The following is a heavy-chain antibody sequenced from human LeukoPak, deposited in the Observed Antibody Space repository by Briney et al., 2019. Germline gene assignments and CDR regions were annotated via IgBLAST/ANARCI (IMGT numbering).Heavy chain of an antibody. J-gene: IGHJ4*02. V-gene: IGHV3-74*01. CDR2: INSDGSRT. CDR3: ARVKRWLQLVDY. Sequence: GGSLRLSCAASGFTFSSYWMHWVRQAPGKGLVWVSRINSDGSRTSYADSVKGRFTISRDNAKNTLYLQMNSLRAEDTAVYYCARVKRWLQLVDYWGQGTLVTVSS. D-gene: IGHD5-24*01. CDR1: GFTFSSYW.